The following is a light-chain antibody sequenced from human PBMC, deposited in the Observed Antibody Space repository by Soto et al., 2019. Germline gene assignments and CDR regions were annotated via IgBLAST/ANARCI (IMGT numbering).Light chain of an antibody. CDR2: AAS. CDR3: QQSYSTPIT. CDR1: QSISSY. V-gene: IGKV1-39*01. Sequence: DFQMTQSPSSLSASVGDRVTITCRASQSISSYLNWYQQKPGKAPKLMIYAASSLQXGVPSRFXXXXXXXXXXXXXXXXQPEDFATYYCQQSYSTPITFGQGTRLEIK. J-gene: IGKJ5*01.